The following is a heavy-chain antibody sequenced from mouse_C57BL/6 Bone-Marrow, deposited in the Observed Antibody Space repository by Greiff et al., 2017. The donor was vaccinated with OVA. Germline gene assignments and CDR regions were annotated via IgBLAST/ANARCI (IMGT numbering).Heavy chain of an antibody. V-gene: IGHV1-59*01. J-gene: IGHJ4*01. Sequence: QVQLQQPGAELVRPGTSVKLSCKASGYTFTSYWMHWVKQRPGQGLEWIGVIDPSDSYTNYNQKFKGKATLTVDTSSSTAYMQLSSLTYEDSAVYYCARRGLRRRNAMDYWGQGTSVTVSS. CDR3: ARRGLRRRNAMDY. CDR2: IDPSDSYT. D-gene: IGHD2-2*01. CDR1: GYTFTSYW.